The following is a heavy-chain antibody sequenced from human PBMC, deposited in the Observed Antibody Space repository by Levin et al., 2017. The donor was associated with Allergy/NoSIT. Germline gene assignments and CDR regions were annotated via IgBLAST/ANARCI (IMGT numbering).Heavy chain of an antibody. V-gene: IGHV3-9*01. D-gene: IGHD3-10*01. CDR1: GFTFDDYA. Sequence: PGGSLRLSCAASGFTFDDYAMHWVRQAPGKGLEWVSGISWNSDNIGYADSVKGRFTISRDNAKNSLYLQISSPRAEDTALYYCAKAQSDHYRIYYKYYGLDVWGQGTTVTVSS. CDR3: AKAQSDHYRIYYKYYGLDV. CDR2: ISWNSDNI. J-gene: IGHJ6*02.